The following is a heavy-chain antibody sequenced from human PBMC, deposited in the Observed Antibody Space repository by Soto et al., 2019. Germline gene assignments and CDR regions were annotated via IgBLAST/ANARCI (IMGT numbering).Heavy chain of an antibody. CDR1: GFTFSSYW. Sequence: GGSLRLSCAASGFTFSSYWMHWVRQAPGKGLVWVSRINSDGSSTSYADSVKGRSTISRDNAKNTLYLQMNSLRAGDTAVYYCAREPLTPWTQKPGIAVAALYYYGMDVWGQGTTVTVSS. V-gene: IGHV3-74*01. D-gene: IGHD6-19*01. J-gene: IGHJ6*02. CDR3: AREPLTPWTQKPGIAVAALYYYGMDV. CDR2: INSDGSST.